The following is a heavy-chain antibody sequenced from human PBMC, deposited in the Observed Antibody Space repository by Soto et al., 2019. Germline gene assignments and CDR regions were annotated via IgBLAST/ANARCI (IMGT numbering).Heavy chain of an antibody. D-gene: IGHD4-17*01. CDR2: IYPGGSDT. V-gene: IGHV5-51*01. Sequence: GESLKISCKGSGYSFTSYWIGWVRQMPGKGLEWMGIIYPGGSDTRYSPSFQGQVTISADKSISTAYLQWSSLKASDTAMYYCARLGFTVATQGEGYYGMDVWGQGTTVTVSS. J-gene: IGHJ6*02. CDR1: GYSFTSYW. CDR3: ARLGFTVATQGEGYYGMDV.